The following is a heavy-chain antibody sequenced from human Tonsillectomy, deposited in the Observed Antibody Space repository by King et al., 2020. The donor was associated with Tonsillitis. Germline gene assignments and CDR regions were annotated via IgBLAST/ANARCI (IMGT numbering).Heavy chain of an antibody. CDR2: TYHSGST. CDR3: GRGSCTHYLCFDAFNI. Sequence: QLQESGSGLVKPSQTLSLTCAVSGGSISSGGYSWSWFRQPPGKGLEWIGYTYHSGSTYYNPSLKSRVTIAVDRSQNQLSLKLSSVTAADTAVYYCGRGSCTHYLCFDAFNIWGQGTMVTVSS. V-gene: IGHV4-30-2*01. J-gene: IGHJ3*02. D-gene: IGHD2-8*01. CDR1: GGSISSGGYS.